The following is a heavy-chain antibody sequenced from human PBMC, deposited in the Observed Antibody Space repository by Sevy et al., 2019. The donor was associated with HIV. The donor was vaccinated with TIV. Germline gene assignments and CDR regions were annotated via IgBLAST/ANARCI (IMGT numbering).Heavy chain of an antibody. J-gene: IGHJ6*02. CDR3: AKDRVVVVPAAPGLGYYYGMDV. CDR2: IRYDGSNK. CDR1: GFTFNYYG. V-gene: IGHV3-30*02. D-gene: IGHD2-2*01. Sequence: GGSLRLSCAASGFTFNYYGMYWVRQAPGKGLEWVSFIRYDGSNKDYADSVKGRFTISRDNSKNTVYLQMKSLRGEDTAGYHCAKDRVVVVPAAPGLGYYYGMDVWGQGTTVTVSS.